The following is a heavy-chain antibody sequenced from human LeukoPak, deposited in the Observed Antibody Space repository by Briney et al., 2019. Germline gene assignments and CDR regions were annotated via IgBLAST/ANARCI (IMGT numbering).Heavy chain of an antibody. V-gene: IGHV4-34*01. D-gene: IGHD5-12*01. Sequence: SETLSLTCAVYGGSFSGYYWTWIRQPPGKGLEWIGEINHSGNTNYNPSLKSRVTISVDTSRKQFFLRLSSVTAADTAMYYCARARRGYGRSFDYWGQGTLVTVSS. J-gene: IGHJ4*02. CDR2: INHSGNT. CDR3: ARARRGYGRSFDY. CDR1: GGSFSGYY.